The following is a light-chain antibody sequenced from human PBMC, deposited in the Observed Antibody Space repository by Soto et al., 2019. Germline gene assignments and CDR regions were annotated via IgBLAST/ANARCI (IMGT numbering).Light chain of an antibody. Sequence: QSALTQPPSASGSPGQSVAISCTGTSSDVGGYNYVYWYQQHPGKAPKLMIYEVNTRPSGVPDRVSGSKSGNPASLTVSGLQAEDEAEYYCSSYAVSSNVFGTGTKLTVL. CDR2: EVN. V-gene: IGLV2-8*01. CDR3: SSYAVSSNV. J-gene: IGLJ1*01. CDR1: SSDVGGYNY.